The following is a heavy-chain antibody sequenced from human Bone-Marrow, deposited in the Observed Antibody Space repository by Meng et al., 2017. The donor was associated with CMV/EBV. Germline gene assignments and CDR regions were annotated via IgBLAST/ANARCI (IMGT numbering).Heavy chain of an antibody. J-gene: IGHJ6*02. V-gene: IGHV1-2*02. CDR3: ARRVSYYHYGMDV. CDR1: GYTFTGYY. CDR2: INPNPNRGGT. Sequence: ASVKVSCKASGYTFTGYYMHWVRQAPGQGLERMGWINPNPNRGGTEYAQKFQGRVTMTSDTSISTAYMELSRLRSDDTAVYYCARRVSYYHYGMDVWGQGTTVTVSS. D-gene: IGHD2-8*01.